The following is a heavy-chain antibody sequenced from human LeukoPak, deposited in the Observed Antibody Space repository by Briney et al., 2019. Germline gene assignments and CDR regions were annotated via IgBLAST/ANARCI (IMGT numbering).Heavy chain of an antibody. Sequence: GASVKVSCKASGGTFTIYAISWVRQAPGQGLEWMGGIIPIFGTPNYAQKFQGRVTITTDESTSTVYMELSSLRSEDTGVYYCATDLSGLVRGLGYFDYWGQGTLDTVSS. CDR3: ATDLSGLVRGLGYFDY. J-gene: IGHJ4*02. CDR1: GGTFTIYA. D-gene: IGHD6-19*01. CDR2: IIPIFGTP. V-gene: IGHV1-69*05.